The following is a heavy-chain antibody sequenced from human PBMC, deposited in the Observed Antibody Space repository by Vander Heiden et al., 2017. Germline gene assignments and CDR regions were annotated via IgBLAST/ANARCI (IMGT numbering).Heavy chain of an antibody. CDR1: GDYISSLY. V-gene: IGHV4-4*07. CDR2: ISASGST. CDR3: ARGPRYCTSSNCLNYFDP. Sequence: VQLQESGPGLVKPSETLSLTCTVSGDYISSLYWSWIRQPAEKGLEWIGRISASGSTNYNPSLKSRVTMSVDTSKHQFSLKLTSVTAADTAVYYCARGPRYCTSSNCLNYFDPWGQGTLVTVSS. J-gene: IGHJ5*02. D-gene: IGHD2-2*01.